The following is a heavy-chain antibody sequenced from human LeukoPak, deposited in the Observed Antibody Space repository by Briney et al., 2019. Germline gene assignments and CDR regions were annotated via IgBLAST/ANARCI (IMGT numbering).Heavy chain of an antibody. D-gene: IGHD3-3*01. J-gene: IGHJ5*02. V-gene: IGHV3-48*03. CDR3: ARELRFLEWLYWFDP. CDR1: GFTFKTYD. CDR2: ISNSCTVT. Sequence: GGSLRLSCAASGFTFKTYDMNWVRQAPGKGLEWISYISNSCTVTYYADSVKGRFTISRDNAKNSLHLQMNSLRAEDTAVYYCARELRFLEWLYWFDPWGQGTLVTVSS.